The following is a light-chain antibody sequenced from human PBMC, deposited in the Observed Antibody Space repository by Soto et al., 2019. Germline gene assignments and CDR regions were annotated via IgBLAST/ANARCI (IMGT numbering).Light chain of an antibody. Sequence: ELVMTQSPASLSVSPGERATVSCRASESIGSNLAWYQQKAGQAPRLLIYRASSRATGAPPRFSGSGSGTEFILTIISLQSEDVAVYYCLQYNHRPWGLFGPGT. CDR3: LQYNHRPWGL. CDR1: ESIGSN. J-gene: IGKJ3*01. CDR2: RAS. V-gene: IGKV3-15*01.